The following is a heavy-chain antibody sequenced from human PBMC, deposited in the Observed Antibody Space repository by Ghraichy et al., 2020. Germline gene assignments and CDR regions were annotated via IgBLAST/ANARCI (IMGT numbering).Heavy chain of an antibody. V-gene: IGHV4-39*01. J-gene: IGHJ3*02. CDR1: GGSISDGYFY. Sequence: SETLSLTCIVSGGSISDGYFYWGWIRQPPGKGLEWIGSLFHSGTTYYSPSLKSRVTISVDTSKNQFSLKLSSVTAADTAVYYCARHHTSYQTLGAFDIWGQGTVVTVSS. CDR2: LFHSGTT. CDR3: ARHHTSYQTLGAFDI. D-gene: IGHD3-16*02.